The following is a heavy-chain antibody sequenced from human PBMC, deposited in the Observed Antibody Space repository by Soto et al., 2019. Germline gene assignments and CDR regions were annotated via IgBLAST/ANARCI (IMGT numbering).Heavy chain of an antibody. CDR2: ISAYNGNT. CDR1: GYTFTSYG. J-gene: IGHJ6*02. Sequence: ASVKVSCKASGYTFTSYGISWVRQAPGQGLEWMGWISAYNGNTNYAQKLQGRVTMTTDTSTSTAYMELRSLRSDDPAVYYCARVVGYGNYDFWSGYFPGYYYYGMDAWGQGTTVTVSS. CDR3: ARVVGYGNYDFWSGYFPGYYYYGMDA. D-gene: IGHD3-3*01. V-gene: IGHV1-18*04.